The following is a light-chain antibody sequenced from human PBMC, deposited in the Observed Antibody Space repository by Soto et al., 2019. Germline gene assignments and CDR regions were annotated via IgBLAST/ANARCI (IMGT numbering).Light chain of an antibody. CDR2: LGS. V-gene: IGKV2-28*01. J-gene: IGKJ5*01. Sequence: DILMTQSPLSLPVTPGEPASISCTSSQSLLHTNAYNYVDWYLQKLGQSPQLLIDLGSNGASGVSDRFSGSGSGKDFTLKISRVEAEDVGVYYCMQALETPTFGQGTRLEIK. CDR1: QSLLHTNAYNY. CDR3: MQALETPT.